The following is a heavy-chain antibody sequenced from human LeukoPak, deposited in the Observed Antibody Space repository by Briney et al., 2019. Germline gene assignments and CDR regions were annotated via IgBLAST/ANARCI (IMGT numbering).Heavy chain of an antibody. J-gene: IGHJ6*02. CDR2: INHSGST. D-gene: IGHD3-22*01. CDR1: GGSITSGDYY. Sequence: SQTLSLTCTVSGGSITSGDYYWSWIRQPPGKGLEWIGEINHSGSTNYNPSLKSRVTISVDTSKNQFSLKLSSVTAADTAVYYCARSGHRGFVSSGTKGYGMDVWGQGTTVTVSS. V-gene: IGHV4-30-4*08. CDR3: ARSGHRGFVSSGTKGYGMDV.